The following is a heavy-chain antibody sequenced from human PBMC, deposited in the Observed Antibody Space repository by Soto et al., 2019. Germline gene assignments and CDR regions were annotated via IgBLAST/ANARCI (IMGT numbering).Heavy chain of an antibody. CDR2: VDDGGGST. D-gene: IGHD6-25*01. CDR1: GFTFSTHA. Sequence: EVQLLESGGGLVQPGGSLRLSCAASGFTFSTHAMIWVRQAPGKGLNWVSTVDDGGGSTYYTDSVKGRFTVSRDNSKNTVYLQLNTLGAEETAIYFCARDSGPAGGGACDIWGQGTMVTVSS. CDR3: ARDSGPAGGGACDI. V-gene: IGHV3-23*01. J-gene: IGHJ3*02.